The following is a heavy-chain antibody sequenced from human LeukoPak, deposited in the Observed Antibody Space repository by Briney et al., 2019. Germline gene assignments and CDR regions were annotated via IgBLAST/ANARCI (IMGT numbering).Heavy chain of an antibody. Sequence: GGSLRLSCAASGFTFSDYYMSWIRQAPGKGLEWVSYISSSGSTIYYADSVKGRFTISRDNAKNPLYLQMNSLRAEDTAVYYCARVDYYGSGSYQAPDVWGKGTTVTVSS. V-gene: IGHV3-11*04. CDR1: GFTFSDYY. J-gene: IGHJ6*04. CDR3: ARVDYYGSGSYQAPDV. CDR2: ISSSGSTI. D-gene: IGHD3-10*01.